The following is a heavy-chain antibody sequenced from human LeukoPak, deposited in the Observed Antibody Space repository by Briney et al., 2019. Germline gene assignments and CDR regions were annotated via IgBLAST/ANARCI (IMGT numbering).Heavy chain of an antibody. CDR2: ISGSGGST. CDR3: AKDHGDYESYYFDY. D-gene: IGHD4-17*01. CDR1: GFTFSSYA. J-gene: IGHJ4*02. V-gene: IGHV3-23*01. Sequence: GGSLRLSCAASGFTFSSYAMSWVRQAPGKGLEWVSAISGSGGSTYYADSVKGRFTISRDNSKNTLYLQMNSLRAEDTAVYCCAKDHGDYESYYFDYWGQGTLVTVSS.